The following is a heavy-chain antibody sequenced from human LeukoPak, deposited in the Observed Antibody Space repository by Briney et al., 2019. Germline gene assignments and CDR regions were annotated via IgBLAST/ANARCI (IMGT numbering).Heavy chain of an antibody. CDR2: IIPIFGTA. V-gene: IGHV1-69*05. D-gene: IGHD6-19*01. CDR1: GYTFTDYY. CDR3: ARGVGSSGLYDY. J-gene: IGHJ4*02. Sequence: GASVKVSCKVSGYTFTDYYMQWVQQAPGQGLEWMGRIIPIFGTANYAQKFQGRVTITTDESTSTAYMELSSRRSEDTAVYYCARGVGSSGLYDYWGQGTLVTVSS.